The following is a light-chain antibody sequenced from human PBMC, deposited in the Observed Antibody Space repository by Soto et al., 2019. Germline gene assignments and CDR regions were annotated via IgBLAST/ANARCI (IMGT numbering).Light chain of an antibody. J-gene: IGKJ2*01. Sequence: DIPMTQSPSTLSASVGDRVTITCRASQPVGSWLAWYQHKSGKAPKLLIYEASVLESGVPSRFSGSGSGTDFTLTISSLQADDFATYYCQQYNTNSYTFGQGTTLEN. CDR2: EAS. V-gene: IGKV1-5*01. CDR1: QPVGSW. CDR3: QQYNTNSYT.